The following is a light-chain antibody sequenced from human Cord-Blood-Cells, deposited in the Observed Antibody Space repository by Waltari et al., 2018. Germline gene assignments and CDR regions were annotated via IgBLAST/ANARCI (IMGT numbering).Light chain of an antibody. V-gene: IGKV3-20*01. CDR2: GAS. CDR3: QQYGSSPYT. Sequence: EIVLTQSPGTLSLSPGERATLSCRASQSVSRRYLAWDQQKPGQAPRLLIYGASSRATGIPDRFSGSGSGTDFTLTISRLEPEDFAVYYCQQYGSSPYTFGQGTKLEIK. CDR1: QSVSRRY. J-gene: IGKJ2*01.